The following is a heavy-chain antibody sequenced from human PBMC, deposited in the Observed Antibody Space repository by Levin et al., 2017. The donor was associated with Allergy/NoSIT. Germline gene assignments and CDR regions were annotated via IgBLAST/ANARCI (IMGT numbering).Heavy chain of an antibody. D-gene: IGHD6-19*01. Sequence: SETLSLTCAVYGGSFSGYYWSWIRQPPGKGLEWIGEINHSGSTNYNPSLKSRVTISVDTSKNQFSLKLSSVTAADTAVYYCARRKWTAPAYIAVVAGVRHTHFDYWGQGTLVTVSS. CDR3: ARRKWTAPAYIAVVAGVRHTHFDY. J-gene: IGHJ4*02. CDR1: GGSFSGYY. V-gene: IGHV4-34*01. CDR2: INHSGST.